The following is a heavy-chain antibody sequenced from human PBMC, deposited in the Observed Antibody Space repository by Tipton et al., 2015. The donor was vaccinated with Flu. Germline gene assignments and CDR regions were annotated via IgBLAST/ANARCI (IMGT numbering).Heavy chain of an antibody. V-gene: IGHV3-7*01. CDR1: GFTFSDYW. CDR3: VRKGFGDY. D-gene: IGHD3-10*01. J-gene: IGHJ4*02. Sequence: LFLTCAASGFTFSDYWMAWVRQAPGKGLEWVANIRQDGGEKYYVGSVKGRFTISRDNAKESLFLQMNSLRAEDTAVYYCVRKGFGDYWGQGILVTVSS. CDR2: IRQDGGEK.